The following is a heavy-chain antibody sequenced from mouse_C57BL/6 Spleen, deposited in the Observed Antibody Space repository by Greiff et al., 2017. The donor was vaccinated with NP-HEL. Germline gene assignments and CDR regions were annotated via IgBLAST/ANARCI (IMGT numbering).Heavy chain of an antibody. D-gene: IGHD1-2*01. J-gene: IGHJ2*01. CDR3: ARTARIKY. V-gene: IGHV3-2*02. CDR2: ISYSGST. Sequence: EVQLQQSGPGLVKPSQTLSLTCTVTGYSITSGYGWNWIRQFPGNKLEWMGYISYSGSTNYNPSLKSRISITRDTSKNQFFLQLNSVTTEDTATYYCARTARIKYWGQGTTLTVSS. CDR1: GYSITSGYG.